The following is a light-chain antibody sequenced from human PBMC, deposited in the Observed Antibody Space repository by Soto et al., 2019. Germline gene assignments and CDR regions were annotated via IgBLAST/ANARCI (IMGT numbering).Light chain of an antibody. J-gene: IGKJ1*01. CDR1: QSVSSSY. Sequence: EIVLTQSPGTLSLSPGERATLSCRASQSVSSSYLAWYQQKPGQAPRLLIYGASSRATGVPDRFSGSGSGTDFTLTISRLEPEDCAVYYCQQYGSSPPLPFGQGTKVEIK. CDR2: GAS. CDR3: QQYGSSPPLP. V-gene: IGKV3-20*01.